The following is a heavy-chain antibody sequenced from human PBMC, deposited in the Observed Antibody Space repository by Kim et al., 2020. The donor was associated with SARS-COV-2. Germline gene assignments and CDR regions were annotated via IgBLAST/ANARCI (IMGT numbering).Heavy chain of an antibody. D-gene: IGHD3-22*01. Sequence: SETLSLTCTVSGGSISSSVYYWSWIRQHPGKGLEWIGYISYSGTTYYNPSLKSRVTISVYTSKNQFSLKLSSVTAADTAVYYCARYYYDSSGYFFDYWG. J-gene: IGHJ4*01. CDR2: ISYSGTT. V-gene: IGHV4-31*03. CDR1: GGSISSSVYY. CDR3: ARYYYDSSGYFFDY.